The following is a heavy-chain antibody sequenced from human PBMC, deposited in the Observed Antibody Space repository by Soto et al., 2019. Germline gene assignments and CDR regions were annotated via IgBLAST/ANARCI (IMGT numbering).Heavy chain of an antibody. V-gene: IGHV4-59*01. CDR1: GGSISSYY. J-gene: IGHJ3*02. Sequence: TSDTLSLTCTVSGGSISSYYWIWIRQPPGKGLEWIGYIDYSGSTNYNPSLKSRVTISVDTSKNQFSLKLSSVTAADTAVYYCARALILTGYYIHDAFDIWGQGTMVT. CDR3: ARALILTGYYIHDAFDI. CDR2: IDYSGST. D-gene: IGHD3-9*01.